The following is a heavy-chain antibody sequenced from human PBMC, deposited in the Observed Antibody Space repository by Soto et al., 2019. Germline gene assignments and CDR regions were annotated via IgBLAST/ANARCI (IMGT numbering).Heavy chain of an antibody. Sequence: GGSLRLSCAASGFICSSYDMSWVRQAPGKGLEWVSTILVGGSTHYEDSVTGRFTISRDTSKNTVFLQMNSLTAGDTAVCYCAKATAPSGGAFDICGQGTMVTVSS. D-gene: IGHD1-1*01. CDR2: ILVGGST. J-gene: IGHJ3*02. V-gene: IGHV3-23*01. CDR1: GFICSSYD. CDR3: AKATAPSGGAFDI.